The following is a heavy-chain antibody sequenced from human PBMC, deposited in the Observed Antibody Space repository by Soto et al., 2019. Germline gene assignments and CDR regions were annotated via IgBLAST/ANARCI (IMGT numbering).Heavy chain of an antibody. CDR2: VKTKSEGETT. CDR3: TTLGPS. CDR1: GFTFGDAW. J-gene: IGHJ5*02. Sequence: GESLRLSCVASGFTFGDAWMNWVRQAAGKGLEWVGHVKTKSEGETTDYAAPVKGRFTIWRDDSTNTLYLQMNSLKSEDTGKYFCTTLGPSWGQGTQVTGSS. V-gene: IGHV3-15*07.